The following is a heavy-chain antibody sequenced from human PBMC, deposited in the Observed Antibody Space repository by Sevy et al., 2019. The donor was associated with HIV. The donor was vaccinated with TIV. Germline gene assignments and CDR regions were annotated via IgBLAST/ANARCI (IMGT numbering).Heavy chain of an antibody. Sequence: GGSLRLSCVASGFTLSSHGMHWVRQAPGKGLEWVSLIWYDGSHKFYADSVKGRFTISRDNSKNTLYLQMNSLRAEDTAVYYCAKNPKTWIQGYFDYWGQGTLVTVSS. CDR2: IWYDGSHK. CDR3: AKNPKTWIQGYFDY. D-gene: IGHD5-18*01. J-gene: IGHJ4*02. CDR1: GFTLSSHG. V-gene: IGHV3-30*02.